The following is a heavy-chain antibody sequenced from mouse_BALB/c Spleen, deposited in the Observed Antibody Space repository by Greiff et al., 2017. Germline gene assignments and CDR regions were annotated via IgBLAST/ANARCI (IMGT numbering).Heavy chain of an antibody. CDR1: GYSITSDYA. D-gene: IGHD2-10*02. J-gene: IGHJ3*01. CDR3: ARGYGNYPAWFAY. Sequence: EVMLVESGPGLVKPSQSLSLTCTVTGYSITSDYAWNWIRQFPGNKLEWMCYISYSGSTSYNPSLKSRISITRDTSKNQFFLQLNSVTTEDTATYYCARGYGNYPAWFAYWGQGTLVTVSA. V-gene: IGHV3-2*02. CDR2: ISYSGST.